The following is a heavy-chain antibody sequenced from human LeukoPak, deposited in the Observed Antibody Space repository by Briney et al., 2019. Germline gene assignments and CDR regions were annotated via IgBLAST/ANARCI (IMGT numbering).Heavy chain of an antibody. CDR2: INHSGST. J-gene: IGHJ4*02. Sequence: SETLSLTCAVYGGSFSGYYWSWIRQPPGKGLEWIGEINHSGSTNYNPSLKSRVTISVDTSKNQFSLKLSSVTAADTAVYYCARVGGYGADYWSRGTLVTVSS. D-gene: IGHD4-17*01. V-gene: IGHV4-34*01. CDR3: ARVGGYGADY. CDR1: GGSFSGYY.